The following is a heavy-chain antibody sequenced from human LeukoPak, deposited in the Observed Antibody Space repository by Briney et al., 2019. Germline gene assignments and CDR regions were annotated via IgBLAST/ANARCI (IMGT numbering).Heavy chain of an antibody. V-gene: IGHV1-18*01. D-gene: IGHD1-26*01. J-gene: IGHJ6*03. CDR2: ISAYNGNT. CDR3: ARGGHSGSFYYYYMDV. Sequence: ASVKVSCKXSGYTFTSYGISWVRQAPGQGLEWMGRISAYNGNTNYSQKLQGRVTMTTDTSTSTAYMELRSLRSDDTAVYYCARGGHSGSFYYYYMDVWGKGTTVTVSS. CDR1: GYTFTSYG.